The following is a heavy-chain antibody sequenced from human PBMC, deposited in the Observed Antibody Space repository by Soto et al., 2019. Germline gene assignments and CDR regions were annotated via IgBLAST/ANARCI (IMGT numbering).Heavy chain of an antibody. CDR2: ISGSGGST. J-gene: IGHJ4*02. V-gene: IGHV3-23*01. CDR1: GFTFSSYA. D-gene: IGHD6-19*01. CDR3: ASDRCGWYYFDC. Sequence: EVQLLESGGGLVQPGGSLRLSCAASGFTFSSYAMSWVRQAPGKGLEWVSAISGSGGSTYYADSVKGRFTISRDNSKNPLYLQMNSLRAEDAAVYYCASDRCGWYYFDCWGQGTLVTVSS.